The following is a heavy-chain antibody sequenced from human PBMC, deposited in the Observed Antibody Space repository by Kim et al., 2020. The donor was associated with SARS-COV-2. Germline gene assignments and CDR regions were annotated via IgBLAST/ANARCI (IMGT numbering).Heavy chain of an antibody. CDR2: IYSGGST. J-gene: IGHJ5*02. CDR1: GFTVSSNY. Sequence: GGSLRLSCAASGFTVSSNYMSWVRQAPGKGLEWVSVIYSGGSTYYADSVKGRFTISRDNSKNTLYLQMNSLRAEDTAVYYCVREWRVGRGLSYRNWFDPWGQGTLVTVSS. V-gene: IGHV3-53*01. CDR3: VREWRVGRGLSYRNWFDP. D-gene: IGHD3-16*02.